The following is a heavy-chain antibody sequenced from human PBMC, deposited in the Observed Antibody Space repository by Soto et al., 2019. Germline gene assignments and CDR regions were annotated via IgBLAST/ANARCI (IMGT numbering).Heavy chain of an antibody. CDR3: ASSIAAAGSYYYYGMDV. CDR2: IYYSGST. D-gene: IGHD6-13*01. J-gene: IGHJ6*02. Sequence: SETLSLTCTVSGGSISSYYLSWIRQPPGKGLEWIGYIYYSGSTNYNPSLKSRVTISVDTSKNQFSLKLSSVTAADTAVYYCASSIAAAGSYYYYGMDVWGQGTTVTVSS. V-gene: IGHV4-59*01. CDR1: GGSISSYY.